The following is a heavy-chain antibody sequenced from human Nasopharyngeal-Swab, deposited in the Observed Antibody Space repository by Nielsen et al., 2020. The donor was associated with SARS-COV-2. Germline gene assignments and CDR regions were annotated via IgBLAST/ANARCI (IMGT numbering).Heavy chain of an antibody. Sequence: SETLSLTCTVSGGSISSSSYYWGWTRQPPGKGLEWIGSIYYSGSTYYNPSLKSRVTISVDTSKNQFSLKLSSVTAADTAVYYCARHDHTIVRAIDYWGQGTLVTVSS. CDR2: IYYSGST. CDR3: ARHDHTIVRAIDY. J-gene: IGHJ4*02. V-gene: IGHV4-39*01. CDR1: GGSISSSSYY. D-gene: IGHD3-3*01.